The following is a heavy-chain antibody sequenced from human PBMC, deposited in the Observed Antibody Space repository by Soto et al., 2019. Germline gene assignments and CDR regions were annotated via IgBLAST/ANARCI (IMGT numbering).Heavy chain of an antibody. CDR3: ARGFGHSSSWYVPFDY. D-gene: IGHD6-13*01. J-gene: IGHJ4*01. CDR1: GYTFTSSW. CDR2: IFPRDTET. Sequence: GESLKISCKGSGYTFTSSWVAWVRQMPGKGLEWMGIIFPRDTETRYSPSFQGQVTISADKSVTTAYLRWSSLKASDTAMYYCARGFGHSSSWYVPFDYWGHGTPVTVSS. V-gene: IGHV5-51*01.